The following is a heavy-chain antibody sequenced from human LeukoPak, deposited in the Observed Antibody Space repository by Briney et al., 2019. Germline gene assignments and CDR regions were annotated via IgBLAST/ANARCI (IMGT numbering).Heavy chain of an antibody. V-gene: IGHV1-2*02. CDR3: ARDGNFGSWFGNDY. Sequence: ASVKVSCKASGYTFTGYYMHWVRQAPGQGLEWMGWINPNSGGTNYAQKFQGRVTMTRDTSISTAYMELSRLRSDDTAVYYCARDGNFGSWFGNDYWGQGTLVTVSS. J-gene: IGHJ4*02. D-gene: IGHD3-10*01. CDR1: GYTFTGYY. CDR2: INPNSGGT.